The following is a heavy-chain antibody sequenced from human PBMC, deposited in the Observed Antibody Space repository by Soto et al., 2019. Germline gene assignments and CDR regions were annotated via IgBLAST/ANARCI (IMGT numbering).Heavy chain of an antibody. CDR1: GGSISSGGPY. CDR3: SRHYCSGGSCYYYGMDV. CDR2: IHYSGDA. V-gene: IGHV4-39*01. Sequence: SETLSLTCTVSGGSISSGGPYWGWVRQPPGKGLEWIGTIHYSGDAYYNPSLKSRVSISVDTSKSQFSLKLNSVTAADTALYYCSRHYCSGGSCYYYGMDVWGQGTTVT. D-gene: IGHD2-15*01. J-gene: IGHJ6*02.